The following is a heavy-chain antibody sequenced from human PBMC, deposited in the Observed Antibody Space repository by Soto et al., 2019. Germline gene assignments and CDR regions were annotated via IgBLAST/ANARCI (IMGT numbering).Heavy chain of an antibody. V-gene: IGHV3-43*01. CDR1: GFSFEDYT. CDR3: ARDSYDILTGQKRYFDF. CDR2: ISWDGGIT. D-gene: IGHD3-9*01. Sequence: PGGSLRLSCAASGFSFEDYTMHWVRQGPGKGPEWISLISWDGGITDYSDPVKGRFISSRDNSKNSLFLEMNSLTSEDAAMYFCARDSYDILTGQKRYFDFWGQGTLVTVSS. J-gene: IGHJ4*02.